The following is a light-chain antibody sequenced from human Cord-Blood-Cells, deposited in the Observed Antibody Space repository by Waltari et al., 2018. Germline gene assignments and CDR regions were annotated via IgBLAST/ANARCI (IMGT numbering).Light chain of an antibody. V-gene: IGLV2-8*01. Sequence: QSALTQPPSASGSPGQSVTISCTGTRRDVGGYNYVSWYQQHPGKAPKLMIYEVSKRPSGVPDRFSGSKSGNTASLTVSGLQAEDEADYYCSSYAGSNNLYVFGTGTKVTVL. J-gene: IGLJ1*01. CDR1: RRDVGGYNY. CDR3: SSYAGSNNLYV. CDR2: EVS.